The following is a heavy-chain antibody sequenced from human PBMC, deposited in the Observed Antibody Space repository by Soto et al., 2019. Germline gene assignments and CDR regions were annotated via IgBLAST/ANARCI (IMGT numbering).Heavy chain of an antibody. Sequence: QVQLVESGGGVVQPGRSLRLSCAASGFTFSSYAMHWVRRAPGKGLEWVAVISYDGSNKYYADSVKGRFTISRDNSKNTLYLQMNSLRAEDTAVYYCARGVLVPAAIVYYYGMDVWGQGTTVTVSS. V-gene: IGHV3-30-3*01. J-gene: IGHJ6*02. CDR2: ISYDGSNK. D-gene: IGHD2-2*02. CDR1: GFTFSSYA. CDR3: ARGVLVPAAIVYYYGMDV.